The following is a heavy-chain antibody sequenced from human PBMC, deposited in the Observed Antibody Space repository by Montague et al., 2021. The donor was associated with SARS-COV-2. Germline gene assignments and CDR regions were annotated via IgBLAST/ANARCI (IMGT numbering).Heavy chain of an antibody. CDR3: AREGYSTGWNGLHWVDP. D-gene: IGHD6-19*01. Sequence: TLSLTCTVSIGSISSGSYYWGWIRQPPGKGLEWIGRIYTSGSTNYNPSLKSRVTISVDTSKNQFSLKLSSVTAADTAVYYCAREGYSTGWNGLHWVDPWGQGTLVTVSS. V-gene: IGHV4-61*02. CDR2: IYTSGST. CDR1: IGSISSGSYY. J-gene: IGHJ5*01.